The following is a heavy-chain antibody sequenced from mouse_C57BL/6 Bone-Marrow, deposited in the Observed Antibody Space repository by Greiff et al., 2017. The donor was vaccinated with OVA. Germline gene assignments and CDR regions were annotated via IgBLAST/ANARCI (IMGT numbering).Heavy chain of an antibody. J-gene: IGHJ4*01. CDR1: GFTFSDFY. CDR3: ARDYYDYDDAMDY. CDR2: SRNKANDYTT. Sequence: EVMLVESGGGLVQSGRSLRLSCATSGFTFSDFYMEWVRQAPGKGLEWIAASRNKANDYTTEYSASVKGRFIVSRDTSQSILYLQMNALRAEDTAIYYCARDYYDYDDAMDYWGQGTSVTVSS. D-gene: IGHD2-4*01. V-gene: IGHV7-1*01.